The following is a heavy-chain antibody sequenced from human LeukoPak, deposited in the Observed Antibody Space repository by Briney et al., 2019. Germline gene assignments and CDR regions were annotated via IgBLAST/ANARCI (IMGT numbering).Heavy chain of an antibody. CDR3: AQLPYSYGSPFDY. J-gene: IGHJ4*02. CDR1: GFTFSDYY. CDR2: ISSSGSTI. D-gene: IGHD5-18*01. Sequence: GGSLRLSCAASGFTFSDYYMSWIRQAPGKGLEWVSYISSSGSTIYYADSVKGRFTISRDNAKNSLYLQMNSLRAEDTAVYYCAQLPYSYGSPFDYWGQGTLVTVSS. V-gene: IGHV3-11*01.